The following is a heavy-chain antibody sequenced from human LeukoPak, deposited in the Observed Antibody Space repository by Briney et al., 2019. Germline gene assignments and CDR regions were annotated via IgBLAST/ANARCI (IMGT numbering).Heavy chain of an antibody. CDR1: GYTFTNNY. J-gene: IGHJ4*02. CDR3: ASTHYDSSGYYGY. D-gene: IGHD3-22*01. V-gene: IGHV1-46*01. CDR2: INPSGDNT. Sequence: GASVKVSCKASGYTFTNNYMHWVRQAPGQGLEWMGIINPSGDNTWYAQKFQGRVTLTRDMATSTDYMEVSSLRSEDTAVYYCASTHYDSSGYYGYWGQGTLVTVSS.